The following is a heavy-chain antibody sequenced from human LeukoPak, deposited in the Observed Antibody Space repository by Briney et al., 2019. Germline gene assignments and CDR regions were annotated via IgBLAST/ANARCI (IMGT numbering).Heavy chain of an antibody. CDR1: GFTFSSYA. CDR2: NSSNGGST. CDR3: ARDPPMLRAGTMDV. J-gene: IGHJ6*03. Sequence: GGSLRLSCAASGFTFSSYAMHWVRQAPGRGLEYVSANSSNGGSTYYANSVKGRFTISRDNSKNTLYLQMGSLRAEDMAVYYCARDPPMLRAGTMDVWGKGTTVTVSS. D-gene: IGHD3-10*01. V-gene: IGHV3-64*01.